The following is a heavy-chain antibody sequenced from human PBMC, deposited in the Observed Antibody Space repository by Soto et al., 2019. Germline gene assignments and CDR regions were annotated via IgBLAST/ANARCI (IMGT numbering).Heavy chain of an antibody. D-gene: IGHD2-8*01. CDR3: AKDRGGVLAPSYFDY. Sequence: EVQLVESGGGLVQPGGSLRLSCAASRFSFSDYAMSWVRQAPGKGLEWVSAISGSGGSTYSADSVEGRFTISRDNSKNTLYLQMNSLRAEDTALYYCAKDRGGVLAPSYFDYWGQATLVTVSS. CDR1: RFSFSDYA. CDR2: ISGSGGST. V-gene: IGHV3-23*04. J-gene: IGHJ4*02.